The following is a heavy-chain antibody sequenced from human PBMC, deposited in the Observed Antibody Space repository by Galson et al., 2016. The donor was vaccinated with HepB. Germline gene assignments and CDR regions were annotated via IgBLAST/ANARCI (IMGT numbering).Heavy chain of an antibody. V-gene: IGHV2-5*02. CDR3: ARLYNNGWLLYY. J-gene: IGHJ4*02. CDR2: IYWDDNM. CDR1: GFSLTTNGVG. Sequence: PALVKPTQTLTLTCTFSGFSLTTNGVGVGWIRQPPGKTLEWLALIYWDDNMRYCPSLKSRLTITKDTSENQVLLTMTNTDPVDSATYYCARLYNNGWLLYYWGPGALVSVSS. D-gene: IGHD6-19*01.